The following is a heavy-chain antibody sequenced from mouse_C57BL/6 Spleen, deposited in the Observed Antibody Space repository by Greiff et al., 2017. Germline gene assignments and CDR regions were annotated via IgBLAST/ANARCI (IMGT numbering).Heavy chain of an antibody. D-gene: IGHD2-5*01. Sequence: QVQLQQSGAVLAKPGASVKLSCKASGYTFTSYWMHWVKQRPGQGLEWIGYINPSSGYTKYNQKFKDKATLTADKSSSTAYRQLSSLTYEDSAVYYCARDSNYGDYYFDYWGQGTTLTVSS. V-gene: IGHV1-7*01. CDR2: INPSSGYT. CDR1: GYTFTSYW. J-gene: IGHJ2*01. CDR3: ARDSNYGDYYFDY.